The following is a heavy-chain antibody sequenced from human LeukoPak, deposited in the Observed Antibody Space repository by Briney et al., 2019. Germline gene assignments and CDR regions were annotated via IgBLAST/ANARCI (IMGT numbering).Heavy chain of an antibody. D-gene: IGHD2-21*01. Sequence: GSLRLSCAASGFTFSSYGMHWVRQAPGKGLEWVAVISYDGSNKYYADSVKGRFTISRDNSKNTLYLQMNSLRAEDTAVYYCAKDALIHFDYWGQGTLVTVSS. CDR1: GFTFSSYG. V-gene: IGHV3-30*18. CDR3: AKDALIHFDY. J-gene: IGHJ4*02. CDR2: ISYDGSNK.